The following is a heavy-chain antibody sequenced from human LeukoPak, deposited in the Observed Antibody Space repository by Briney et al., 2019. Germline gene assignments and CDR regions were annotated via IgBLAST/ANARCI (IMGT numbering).Heavy chain of an antibody. CDR1: GITLSNYG. D-gene: IGHD2-2*01. Sequence: GGSLRLSCAVSGITLSNYGMSWVRQAPGKGLEWVAGLSGSGGGTNYADSVQGRFTISRDNPKNTLYLQMNSLRAEDTAVYYCAKDAHCSSTSCPTYYYYGMDVWGQGTTVTVSS. V-gene: IGHV3-23*01. J-gene: IGHJ6*02. CDR3: AKDAHCSSTSCPTYYYYGMDV. CDR2: LSGSGGGT.